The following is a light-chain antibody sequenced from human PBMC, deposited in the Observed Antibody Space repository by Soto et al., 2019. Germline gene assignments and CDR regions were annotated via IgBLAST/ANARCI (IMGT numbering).Light chain of an antibody. CDR3: GAWDSSRNVVL. CDR2: DSN. J-gene: IGLJ2*01. V-gene: IGLV1-51*01. Sequence: QSVLPQPPSVSAAPGQKVTISCSGSSSNIGNNYVSWYQQLPGTAPKILISDSNQRSSGIPDRSSGSKSGTSATLDITGLQTGDEVDCYSGAWDSSRNVVLFGGGTKLTVL. CDR1: SSNIGNNY.